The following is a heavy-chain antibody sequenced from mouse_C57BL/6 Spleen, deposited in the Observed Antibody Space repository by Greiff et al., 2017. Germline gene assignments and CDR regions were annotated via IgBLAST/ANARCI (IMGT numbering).Heavy chain of an antibody. D-gene: IGHD1-1*01. CDR2: IHPSDSDT. CDR1: GYTFTSYW. Sequence: VQLQQPGAELVKPGASVKVSCKASGYTFTSYWMHWVKQRPGQGLEWIGRIHPSDSDTNYNQKFKGKATLTVDKSSSTAYLQLSSLTSEDSAVYYDAIGDYYGSGYDYWGQGTTLTVSS. CDR3: AIGDYYGSGYDY. J-gene: IGHJ2*01. V-gene: IGHV1-74*01.